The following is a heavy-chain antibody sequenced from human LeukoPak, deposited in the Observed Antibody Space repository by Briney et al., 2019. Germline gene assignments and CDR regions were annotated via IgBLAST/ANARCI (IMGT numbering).Heavy chain of an antibody. Sequence: AGGSLRLSCAASGFTFSDYYMSWIRQAPGKGLEWVSYISSSGSTIYYADSVKGRFTISRDNAKNSLYLQMNSLRAEDTALYYCAKEVGATVQYYFDYWGQGTLVTVSS. CDR1: GFTFSDYY. D-gene: IGHD1-26*01. CDR3: AKEVGATVQYYFDY. J-gene: IGHJ4*02. V-gene: IGHV3-11*01. CDR2: ISSSGSTI.